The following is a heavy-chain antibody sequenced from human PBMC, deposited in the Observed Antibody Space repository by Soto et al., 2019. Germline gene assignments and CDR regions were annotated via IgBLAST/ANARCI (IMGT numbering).Heavy chain of an antibody. CDR1: GFTFDDYA. Sequence: GGSLILSCAASGFTFDDYAMHWVRQAPGKGLEWVSGISWNSGSIGYADSVKGRFTISRDNAKNSLYLQMNSLRAEDTALYYCAKDGCSGGSCYQDAFDIWGQGTMVTVSS. CDR3: AKDGCSGGSCYQDAFDI. CDR2: ISWNSGSI. J-gene: IGHJ3*02. D-gene: IGHD2-15*01. V-gene: IGHV3-9*01.